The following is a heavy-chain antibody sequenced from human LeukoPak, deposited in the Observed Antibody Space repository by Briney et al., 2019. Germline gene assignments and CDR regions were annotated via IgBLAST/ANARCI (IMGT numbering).Heavy chain of an antibody. J-gene: IGHJ4*02. CDR2: ISYNESTK. Sequence: GRSLRLSPAPSGFTPCIYTTHCVRQAPGRGVEWVSSISYNESTKYYADSVNGRFTISRDNSKNTLFVQMDSLRGEDTAVYYCARPREYSGYVLDYWGQGTLVTVSS. CDR3: ARPREYSGYVLDY. D-gene: IGHD5-12*01. V-gene: IGHV3-30*11. CDR1: GFTPCIYT.